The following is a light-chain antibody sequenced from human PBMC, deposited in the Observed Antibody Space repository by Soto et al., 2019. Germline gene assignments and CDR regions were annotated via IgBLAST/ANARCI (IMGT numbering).Light chain of an antibody. CDR2: KVS. CDR3: MQALQNPLT. V-gene: IGKV2-30*02. Sequence: DVVMTQSPLSLPVTLGQPASISCRSNQSLVHSDGIAYFSWFQQRPGRSPRRLIYKVSNRDSGVPARFSGSGSGTDFALKISRVEAEDVGVYYCMQALQNPLTFGGGTKVDIK. CDR1: QSLVHSDGIAY. J-gene: IGKJ4*01.